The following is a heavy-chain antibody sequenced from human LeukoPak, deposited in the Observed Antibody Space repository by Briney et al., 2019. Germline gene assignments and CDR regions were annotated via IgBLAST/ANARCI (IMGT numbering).Heavy chain of an antibody. Sequence: SQTLSLTCAISGDSVSSNSAAWNCTRQSPSRGLEGQGRTYYRSKWYNDYAVSVRRRITINPDTSKKQFSLQLNSVTPEDTAVYYCAREGAGYSRWGQGTLVTVSS. V-gene: IGHV6-1*01. J-gene: IGHJ4*02. CDR2: TYYRSKWYN. D-gene: IGHD3-9*01. CDR1: GDSVSSNSAA. CDR3: AREGAGYSR.